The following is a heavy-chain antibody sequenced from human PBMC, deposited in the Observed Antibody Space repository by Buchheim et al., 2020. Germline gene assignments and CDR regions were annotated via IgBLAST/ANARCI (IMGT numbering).Heavy chain of an antibody. D-gene: IGHD4-17*01. CDR1: GFTFSSYG. CDR3: AKERTTVTTAEYFQH. V-gene: IGHV3-30*18. Sequence: QVQLVESGGGVVQPGRSLRLSCAASGFTFSSYGMHWVRQAPGKGLEWVAVISYDGSNKYYADSVKGRFTISRDNSKNTLSLQMNSLRAEDTAVYYCAKERTTVTTAEYFQHWGQGTL. J-gene: IGHJ1*01. CDR2: ISYDGSNK.